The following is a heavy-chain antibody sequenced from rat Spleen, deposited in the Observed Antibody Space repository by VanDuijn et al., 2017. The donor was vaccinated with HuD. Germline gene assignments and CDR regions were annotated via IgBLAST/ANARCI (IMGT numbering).Heavy chain of an antibody. V-gene: IGHV5-22*01. D-gene: IGHD1-1*01. CDR2: ISYEGSST. Sequence: EVQLVESGGGLVQPGRSLKLSCAASGFTFSDYYMAWVRQAPKKGLEWVASISYEGSSTYYGASVKGRFTISRDNAKSTLYLQMNSLRSEDTATYYCARQYYSNYFDYWGQGVMVTVSS. CDR3: ARQYYSNYFDY. J-gene: IGHJ2*01. CDR1: GFTFSDYY.